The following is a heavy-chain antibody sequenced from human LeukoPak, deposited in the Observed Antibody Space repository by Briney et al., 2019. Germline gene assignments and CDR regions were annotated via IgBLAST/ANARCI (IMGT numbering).Heavy chain of an antibody. CDR2: ISTDGYTT. V-gene: IGHV3-74*01. CDR3: VVGGSPGY. CDR1: GLAFSAYK. Sequence: GGPLRLSCAASGLAFSAYKMHWVRQAPRKGLVWVSRISTDGYTTDYADFVQGRFTASRDNTKNTWSLEMNSLRAEDTAVYYCVVGGSPGYWGQEPWSPSPQ. J-gene: IGHJ4*01. D-gene: IGHD2-15*01.